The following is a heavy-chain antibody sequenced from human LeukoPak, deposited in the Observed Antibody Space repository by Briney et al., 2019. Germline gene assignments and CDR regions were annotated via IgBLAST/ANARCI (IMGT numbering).Heavy chain of an antibody. V-gene: IGHV1-46*01. D-gene: IGHD6-19*01. Sequence: ASVKVSCKASGYTFASYYMHWVRQAPGHGLEWMGIINPSGGSTSYAQKFQGRVTMTRGMSTSTVYMELSSLRSEDAAVYYCASPKYSSGWYDSFDYWGQGTLVTVSS. CDR1: GYTFASYY. CDR3: ASPKYSSGWYDSFDY. J-gene: IGHJ4*02. CDR2: INPSGGST.